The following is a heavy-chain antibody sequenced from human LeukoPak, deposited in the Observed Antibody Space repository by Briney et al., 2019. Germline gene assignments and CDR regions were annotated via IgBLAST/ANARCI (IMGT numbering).Heavy chain of an antibody. J-gene: IGHJ4*02. D-gene: IGHD3-22*01. CDR3: AKSMRDSRMMPDY. CDR1: GFTVSSNY. CDR2: IYTGGST. V-gene: IGHV3-66*01. Sequence: GGSLRLSCAASGFTVSSNYMSWVRQAPGKGLEWVSAIYTGGSTYYAGSVKGRFPISRDNSKNTLYLQMNSLRAEDTAVYYCAKSMRDSRMMPDYWGQGTLVTVSS.